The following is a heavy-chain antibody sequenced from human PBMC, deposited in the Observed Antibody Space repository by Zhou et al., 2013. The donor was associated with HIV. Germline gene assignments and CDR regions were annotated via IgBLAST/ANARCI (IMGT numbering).Heavy chain of an antibody. CDR1: GYPFTAFL. CDR3: ARTDFGSGTLLHH. CDR2: MLPQSGDA. J-gene: IGHJ4*02. V-gene: IGHV1-2*02. Sequence: QVQLVQSGTEVKKPGTSVRVSCRASGYPFTAFLLHWIRQAPGQDFEWMGYMLPQSGDATYSEKFQGRVSMTRDTSITTAFMDLSALTSDDTAVYYCARTDFGSGTLLHHWGQGTLVTVSS. D-gene: IGHD3-10*01.